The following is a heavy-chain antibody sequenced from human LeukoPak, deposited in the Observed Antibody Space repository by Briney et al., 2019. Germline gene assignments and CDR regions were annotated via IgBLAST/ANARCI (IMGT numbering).Heavy chain of an antibody. D-gene: IGHD4-17*01. Sequence: ASVKVSCKASGFTFTSFGISWVRQAPGQGLEWMGLIITYNGNTRYAQNLQGRLTMTTDTSTVMAYMEMRSLRSDDTAVYYCAKTTVTSEDYHYHYMDVWGKGTPVTVSS. CDR3: AKTTVTSEDYHYHYMDV. J-gene: IGHJ6*03. V-gene: IGHV1-18*01. CDR1: GFTFTSFG. CDR2: IITYNGNT.